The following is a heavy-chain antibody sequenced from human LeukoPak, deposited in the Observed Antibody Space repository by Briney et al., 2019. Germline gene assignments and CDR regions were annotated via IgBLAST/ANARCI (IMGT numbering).Heavy chain of an antibody. Sequence: AISGSGGSTYYADSVKGRFTISRDNSKNTLYLQMNSLRAEDTAVYYCAKEYGDYNSLDYWGQGTLVTVSS. CDR2: ISGSGGST. D-gene: IGHD4-17*01. CDR3: AKEYGDYNSLDY. V-gene: IGHV3-23*01. J-gene: IGHJ4*02.